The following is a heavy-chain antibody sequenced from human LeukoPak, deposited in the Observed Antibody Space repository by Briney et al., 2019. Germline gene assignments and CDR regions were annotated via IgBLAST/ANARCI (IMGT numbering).Heavy chain of an antibody. CDR3: ARDGAPYYDSSGYTNYFDY. J-gene: IGHJ4*02. Sequence: PGGSLRLSCAASGFTFSSYNMNWVRQAPGKGLEWVSFISSSSYTIYYADSVKGRFTISRDNAKNSLYLQMNSLRAEDTAVYYCARDGAPYYDSSGYTNYFDYWGQGTLVTVSS. CDR2: ISSSSYTI. CDR1: GFTFSSYN. V-gene: IGHV3-48*04. D-gene: IGHD3-22*01.